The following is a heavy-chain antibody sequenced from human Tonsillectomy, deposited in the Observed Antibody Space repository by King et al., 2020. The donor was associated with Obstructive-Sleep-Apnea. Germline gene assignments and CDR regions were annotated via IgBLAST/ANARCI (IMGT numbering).Heavy chain of an antibody. V-gene: IGHV3-33*01. D-gene: IGHD3-3*01. CDR2: IWYDGSNK. Sequence: VQLVESGGGVVQPGRSLRLSCAASGFTFSSYGMHWVRQAPGKGLEWVAIIWYDGSNKYYGDSVKGRFTISRDNSKNTLHLQMNSLRAEDTAVYFCATDDYNFLNGDYWGEEYWGQGTLVTVSS. J-gene: IGHJ4*02. CDR1: GFTFSSYG. CDR3: ATDDYNFLNGDYWGEEY.